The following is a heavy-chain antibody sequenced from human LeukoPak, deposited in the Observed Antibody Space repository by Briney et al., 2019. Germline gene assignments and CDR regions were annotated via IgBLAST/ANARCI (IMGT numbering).Heavy chain of an antibody. J-gene: IGHJ6*03. D-gene: IGHD3-10*01. Sequence: PSETLSLTCTVSGGSISSYYWSWIRQPAGKGLEWIGRIYTSGSTNYNPSLKSRVTISVDTSKNQFSLKLSSVTAADTAVYYCVMVRGVIPYYYYYMDVWGKGTTVTVSS. CDR1: GGSISSYY. CDR2: IYTSGST. CDR3: VMVRGVIPYYYYYMDV. V-gene: IGHV4-4*07.